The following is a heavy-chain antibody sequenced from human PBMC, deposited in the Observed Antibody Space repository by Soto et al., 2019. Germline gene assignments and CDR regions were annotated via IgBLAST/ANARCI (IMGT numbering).Heavy chain of an antibody. V-gene: IGHV4-39*01. J-gene: IGHJ5*01. Sequence: SETLSLTCTVSGDSIISSDFYWGWARKPPGKSLHWIGSIFYLGSSYYNPSLKSRVTMSVDTSKNQFSLRLRSVTAADTALYFCPRHSLVFRQNNWFYLCCQG. CDR1: GDSIISSDFY. CDR3: PRHSLVFRQNNWFYL. CDR2: IFYLGSS.